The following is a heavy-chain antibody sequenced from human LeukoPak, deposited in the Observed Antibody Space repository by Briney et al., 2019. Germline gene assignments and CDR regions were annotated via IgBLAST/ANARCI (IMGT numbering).Heavy chain of an antibody. CDR1: GGSIRSSY. Sequence: SETLSLTCTVSGGSIRSSYWSWIRQPPGKGLEWIGYMYYSGSTKYNPSLKSRVTMPVDTSQNQFSLKLSSVTAADTAVYHCARVSVSGYGYYYFDYWGQGTLVTVSS. D-gene: IGHD5-12*01. J-gene: IGHJ4*02. CDR2: MYYSGST. CDR3: ARVSVSGYGYYYFDY. V-gene: IGHV4-59*01.